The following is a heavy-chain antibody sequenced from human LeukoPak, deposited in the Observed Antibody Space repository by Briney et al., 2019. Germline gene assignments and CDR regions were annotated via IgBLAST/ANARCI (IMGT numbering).Heavy chain of an antibody. D-gene: IGHD6-6*01. Sequence: ASVKVSCKASGYTFTDPSMHWVRQAPGQGLEWMGWINPNSGGTNYAQKFQGRVTMTRDTSISTAYMELSRLKSDDMAVYYCARLAHSTSSAGYMDVWGKGTTVTVSS. J-gene: IGHJ6*03. CDR3: ARLAHSTSSAGYMDV. CDR1: GYTFTDPS. V-gene: IGHV1-2*02. CDR2: INPNSGGT.